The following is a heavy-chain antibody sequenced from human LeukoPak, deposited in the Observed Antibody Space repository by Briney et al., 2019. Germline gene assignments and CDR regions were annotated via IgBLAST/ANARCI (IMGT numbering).Heavy chain of an antibody. Sequence: GGSLRLSCFASGFFFGDHAMSWVRQAPGEGLEWVGFIRSKAYGGTTEYAASVEGRFTISRDDSRGIAYLQINRLKTEDTAFYYCTRGPILLWIHNGMDVWGQGTTVTVSS. V-gene: IGHV3-49*04. CDR2: IRSKAYGGTT. CDR1: GFFFGDHA. J-gene: IGHJ6*02. D-gene: IGHD2/OR15-2a*01. CDR3: TRGPILLWIHNGMDV.